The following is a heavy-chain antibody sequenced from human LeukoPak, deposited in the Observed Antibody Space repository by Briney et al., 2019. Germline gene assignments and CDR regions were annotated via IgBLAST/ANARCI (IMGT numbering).Heavy chain of an antibody. D-gene: IGHD6-13*01. Sequence: PSETLSLTCAVYGGSFSGYYWSWIRQPPGKGLEWIGEINHSGSTNYNPSLKSRATISVDTSKNQFSLKLSSVTAADTAVYYCARGRFEAAAVSYYYYYYYMDVWGKGTTVTVSS. CDR1: GGSFSGYY. V-gene: IGHV4-34*01. J-gene: IGHJ6*03. CDR2: INHSGST. CDR3: ARGRFEAAAVSYYYYYYYMDV.